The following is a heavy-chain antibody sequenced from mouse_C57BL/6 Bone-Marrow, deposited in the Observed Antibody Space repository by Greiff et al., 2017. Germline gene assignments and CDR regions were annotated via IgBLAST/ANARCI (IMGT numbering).Heavy chain of an antibody. CDR3: ARSPLLLFDY. CDR1: GYTFTDYY. D-gene: IGHD1-1*01. V-gene: IGHV1-76*01. CDR2: IYPGSGNT. J-gene: IGHJ2*01. Sequence: QVQLQQSGAELVRPGASVKLSCKASGYTFTDYYINWVKQRPGQRLEWIARIYPGSGNTYYNEKFKGKATLTAEKSSSTAYMQLSSLTSEDSAVYFCARSPLLLFDYWGQGTTLTVSS.